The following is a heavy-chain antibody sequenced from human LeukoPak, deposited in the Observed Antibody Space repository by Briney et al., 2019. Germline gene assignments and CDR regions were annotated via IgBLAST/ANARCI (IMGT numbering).Heavy chain of an antibody. D-gene: IGHD2-15*01. J-gene: IGHJ3*02. CDR2: SSSRGDTV. CDR1: GITFSHHE. Sequence: GGSLRLSCAASGITFSHHEMNWVRQAPGKGLEGVSFSSSRGDTVFYADSVKGRFTISRDNAKNSLYLQMSSLRAEDTAVYYCASDVGAITGAFYIWGQGTMVTVSS. V-gene: IGHV3-48*03. CDR3: ASDVGAITGAFYI.